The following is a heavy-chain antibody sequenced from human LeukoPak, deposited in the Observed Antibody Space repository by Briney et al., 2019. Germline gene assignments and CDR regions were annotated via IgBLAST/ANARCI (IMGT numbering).Heavy chain of an antibody. CDR2: ISAYNGNT. J-gene: IGHJ4*02. CDR1: GYTFTSYG. V-gene: IGHV1-18*01. CDR3: ARVVNIVVVVAATFTYYFDY. D-gene: IGHD2-15*01. Sequence: GASVKVSCKASGYTFTSYGISWVRQAPGQGLDWMGWISAYNGNTNYAQKLQGRVTMTTDTSTSTAYMELRSLRSDDTAVYYCARVVNIVVVVAATFTYYFDYWGQGTLVTVSS.